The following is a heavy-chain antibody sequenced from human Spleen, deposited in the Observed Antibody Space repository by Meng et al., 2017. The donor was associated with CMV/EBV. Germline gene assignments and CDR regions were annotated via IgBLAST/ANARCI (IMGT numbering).Heavy chain of an antibody. CDR3: TRVPVTPYYGMDV. CDR1: GGSISSSSYY. CDR2: INYSGKT. D-gene: IGHD4-11*01. J-gene: IGHJ6*02. Sequence: GSLRLSCTVSGGSISSSSYYWGWIRQPPGKGLEWIGSINYSGKTYYNPSLKSRVTISVDTSKNQFSLKLSSVTAADTAVYYCTRVPVTPYYGMDVWGQGTTVTVSS. V-gene: IGHV4-39*07.